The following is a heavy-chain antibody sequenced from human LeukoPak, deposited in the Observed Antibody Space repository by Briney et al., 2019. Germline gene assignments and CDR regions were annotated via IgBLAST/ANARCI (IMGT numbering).Heavy chain of an antibody. CDR2: IYTSGST. J-gene: IGHJ4*02. D-gene: IGHD1-26*01. V-gene: IGHV4-4*07. Sequence: SGTLSLTCTVSGGSISSYYWSWIRQPAGKGLEWIGRIYTSGSTYYNPSLESRVTISVDNSKNQFSLKLSSVTAADTAVYYCASYTSSGSYFDYWGQGTLVTVSS. CDR1: GGSISSYY. CDR3: ASYTSSGSYFDY.